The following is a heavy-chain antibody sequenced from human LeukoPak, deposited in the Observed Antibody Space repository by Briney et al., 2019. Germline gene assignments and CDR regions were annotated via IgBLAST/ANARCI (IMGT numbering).Heavy chain of an antibody. V-gene: IGHV1-18*01. CDR3: ARVPGYCSSTSCYSPTDY. Sequence: ASVKVSCKASGYTFTSYGISWVRRAPGQGLEWMGWISAYNGNTNYAQKLQGRVTMTTDTSTSTAYMELRSLRSDDTAVYYCARVPGYCSSTSCYSPTDYWGQGTLVTVSS. D-gene: IGHD2-2*02. J-gene: IGHJ4*02. CDR1: GYTFTSYG. CDR2: ISAYNGNT.